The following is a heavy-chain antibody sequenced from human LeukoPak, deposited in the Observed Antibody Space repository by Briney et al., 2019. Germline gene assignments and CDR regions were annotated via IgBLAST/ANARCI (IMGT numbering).Heavy chain of an antibody. J-gene: IGHJ3*01. Sequence: SETLSLTCTVSGGSISSGGYYWSWIRQPPGKGLEWIGYIYHSGSTYYNPSLKSRVTISVDRSKNQLSLKLSSVTAADTAVYYCAREWGYCSSTSCPSWGQGTMVTVSS. V-gene: IGHV4-30-2*01. CDR3: AREWGYCSSTSCPS. CDR2: IYHSGST. CDR1: GGSISSGGYY. D-gene: IGHD2-2*01.